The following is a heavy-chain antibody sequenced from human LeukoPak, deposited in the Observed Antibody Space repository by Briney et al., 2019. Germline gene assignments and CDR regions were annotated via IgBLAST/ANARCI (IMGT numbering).Heavy chain of an antibody. Sequence: GASVTVSCTASGYSFTSYDLSWVRQATGQGLEWMGWMNPNSGNTGYAQKFQGRVTMTRDTSISTAYMELTSLTSEDTAIYYCARGLAVAGTGYWGQGTLVTVSS. CDR1: GYSFTSYD. CDR3: ARGLAVAGTGY. D-gene: IGHD6-19*01. CDR2: MNPNSGNT. V-gene: IGHV1-8*01. J-gene: IGHJ4*02.